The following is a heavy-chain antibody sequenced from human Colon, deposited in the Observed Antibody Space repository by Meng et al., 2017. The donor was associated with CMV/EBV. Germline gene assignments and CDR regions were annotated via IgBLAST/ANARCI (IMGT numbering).Heavy chain of an antibody. Sequence: EVRLVGAGGGLVKPGGSLRRSWAASGFTFSSYSMNWVRQSPGKGLEWVSSISTTVSYVYYADSVKGRFTISRDNAKNSLYLQMDSLRAEDTAVYYCAREPGTYGYFDFWGQGTLVTVSS. D-gene: IGHD3-10*01. J-gene: IGHJ4*02. CDR1: GFTFSSYS. CDR2: ISTTVSYV. CDR3: AREPGTYGYFDF. V-gene: IGHV3-21*01.